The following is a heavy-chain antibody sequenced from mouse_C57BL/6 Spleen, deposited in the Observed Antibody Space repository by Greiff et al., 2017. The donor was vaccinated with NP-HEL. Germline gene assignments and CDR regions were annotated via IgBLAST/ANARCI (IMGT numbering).Heavy chain of an antibody. J-gene: IGHJ4*01. Sequence: VQLQQSGPGLVKPSQSLSLTCSVTGYSITSGYYWNWIRQFPGNKLEWMGYISYDGSNNYNPSLKNRISITRDKSKNQFFLKLNSVTTEDTATYYCAILEAMDDWGQGTSVTVSS. CDR1: GYSITSGYY. CDR2: ISYDGSN. CDR3: AILEAMDD. V-gene: IGHV3-6*01.